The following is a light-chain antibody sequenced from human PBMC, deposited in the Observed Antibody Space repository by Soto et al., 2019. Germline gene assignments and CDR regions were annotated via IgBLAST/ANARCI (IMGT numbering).Light chain of an antibody. CDR2: DIR. Sequence: QSALTQPASVSGSPGQSITISCTGTSSDVGGYKYVSWYQQHPGKAPKLMIYDIRNRPSGVSNRFSGPKSGNTASLTISGLQAEDEADYYCSSYTSSSTRVFGTGTKLTVL. V-gene: IGLV2-14*03. CDR3: SSYTSSSTRV. J-gene: IGLJ1*01. CDR1: SSDVGGYKY.